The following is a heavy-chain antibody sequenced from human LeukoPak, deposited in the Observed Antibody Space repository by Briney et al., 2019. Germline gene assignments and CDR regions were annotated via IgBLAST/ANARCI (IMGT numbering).Heavy chain of an antibody. Sequence: SETLSLTCAVYGGSFSGYYWSWIRQPPGKGLEWIGEINHSGSTNYNPSLKSRVTISVDTSKNQFSLKLSSVTAADTAVYYCARSIFGVDPPGSWGQGTLVTVSS. V-gene: IGHV4-34*01. CDR1: GGSFSGYY. CDR2: INHSGST. D-gene: IGHD3-3*01. J-gene: IGHJ5*02. CDR3: ARSIFGVDPPGS.